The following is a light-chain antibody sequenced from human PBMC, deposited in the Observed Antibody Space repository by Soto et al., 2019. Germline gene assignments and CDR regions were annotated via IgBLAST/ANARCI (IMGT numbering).Light chain of an antibody. CDR3: RQSFSTPLT. V-gene: IGKV1-39*01. Sequence: DIQMTQSPSSLSASVGDRVTITCRASQSIRNYLSWYQQRPGKAPELLIYAASSLQSGVPSRFSDSGSGTDFTLTISSLQPEDFATYYCRQSFSTPLTFGGGTRVEIK. CDR1: QSIRNY. CDR2: AAS. J-gene: IGKJ4*01.